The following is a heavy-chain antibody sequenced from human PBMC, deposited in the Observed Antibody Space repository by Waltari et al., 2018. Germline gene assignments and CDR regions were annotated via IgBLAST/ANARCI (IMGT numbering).Heavy chain of an antibody. CDR3: AREVVPAATIVVNWFDP. CDR2: INTNTGNP. J-gene: IGHJ5*02. Sequence: QVQLVQSGSELKKPGASVKVACKASGSTFTTYAINCLLQAPGQGLELMGWINTNTGNPTYVQGFTGRFVFSLDTSVSTAYLQINSLKADDTAVYYCAREVVPAATIVVNWFDPWGQGTLVTVSS. D-gene: IGHD2-2*01. V-gene: IGHV7-4-1*02. CDR1: GSTFTTYA.